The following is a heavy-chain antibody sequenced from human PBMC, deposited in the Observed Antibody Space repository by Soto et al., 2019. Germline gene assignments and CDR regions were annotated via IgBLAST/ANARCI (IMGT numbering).Heavy chain of an antibody. V-gene: IGHV1-18*01. D-gene: IGHD2-15*01. Sequence: ASVKVSCKASGYTFTSYGISWVRQAPGQGLEWMGWISAYNGNTNYAQKLQGRVTMTTDTSTNTAYMELRSLRSDDTAVYYCATFAVVTHLNWFDPWGQGTLVTVSS. CDR3: ATFAVVTHLNWFDP. J-gene: IGHJ5*02. CDR2: ISAYNGNT. CDR1: GYTFTSYG.